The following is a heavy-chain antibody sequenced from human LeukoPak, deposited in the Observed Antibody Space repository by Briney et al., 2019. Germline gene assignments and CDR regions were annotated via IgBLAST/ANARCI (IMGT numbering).Heavy chain of an antibody. CDR2: IIHSGRT. J-gene: IGHJ4*02. CDR1: GGSFSGYY. D-gene: IGHD2-15*01. Sequence: SGTLSLTCGVYGGSFSGYYWTWIRQSPGMGLEWIGEIIHSGRTNYNPSLTSRVTISVDTSKNQFSLELSSVTAADTAVYYCAVVVVAARYRLAYFDYWGQGTLVTVSS. V-gene: IGHV4-34*12. CDR3: AVVVVAARYRLAYFDY.